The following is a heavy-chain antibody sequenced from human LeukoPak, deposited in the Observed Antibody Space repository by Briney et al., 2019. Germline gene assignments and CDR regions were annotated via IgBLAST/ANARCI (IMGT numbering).Heavy chain of an antibody. Sequence: ASVKVSCKASGYTFTSYGISWVRQAPGQGLEWMGWISAYNGNTNYAQKLQGRVTMTTDTSTSTAYMELRSLRSDDTAVYYCARDRMVQNPGIIDYWGQGTLVTVSS. CDR2: ISAYNGNT. D-gene: IGHD3-10*01. CDR3: ARDRMVQNPGIIDY. J-gene: IGHJ4*02. V-gene: IGHV1-18*01. CDR1: GYTFTSYG.